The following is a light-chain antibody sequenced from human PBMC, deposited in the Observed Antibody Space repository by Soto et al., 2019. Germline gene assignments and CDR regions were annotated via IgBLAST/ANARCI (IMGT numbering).Light chain of an antibody. CDR3: LHDYNYPRT. Sequence: AIQMTQSPSSLSASVGDRVIITCRASQGIRSELAWYQQKPGKAPDLLIYAASTLQPGVPYRFSGSGSGTDFTLTISNLQPEAFATYYCLHDYNYPRTFGQGTKVEIK. CDR2: AAS. J-gene: IGKJ1*01. CDR1: QGIRSE. V-gene: IGKV1-6*01.